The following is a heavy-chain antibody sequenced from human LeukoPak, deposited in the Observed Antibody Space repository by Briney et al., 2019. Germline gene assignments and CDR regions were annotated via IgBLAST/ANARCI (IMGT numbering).Heavy chain of an antibody. V-gene: IGHV3-30*19. CDR2: ISYDGSNK. D-gene: IGHD2-2*01. CDR1: GFTFSTYG. J-gene: IGHJ3*02. CDR3: AREGRYCSSTSCYSLYAFDI. Sequence: GRSLRLSCAASGFTFSTYGMHWVRQAPGKGLEWVAVISYDGSNKYYADSVKGRFTISRDNSKNTLYLQMNSLRAEDTAVYYCAREGRYCSSTSCYSLYAFDIWGQGTMVTVSS.